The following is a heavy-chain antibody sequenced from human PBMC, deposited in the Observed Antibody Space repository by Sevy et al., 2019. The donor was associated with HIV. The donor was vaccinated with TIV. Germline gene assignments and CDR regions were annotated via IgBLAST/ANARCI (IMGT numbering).Heavy chain of an antibody. Sequence: SETLSLTCTVYGGSFSGYYWKWIRQSPGKGLEWIGEINHSGSTHYNPSLKSRVTISVDTSKNQFSLRLNSVTAADTAVYYCARAPPVVVVPGAPSWFDPWGQGTLLTVSS. V-gene: IGHV4-34*01. CDR2: INHSGST. D-gene: IGHD2-2*01. CDR1: GGSFSGYY. CDR3: ARAPPVVVVPGAPSWFDP. J-gene: IGHJ5*02.